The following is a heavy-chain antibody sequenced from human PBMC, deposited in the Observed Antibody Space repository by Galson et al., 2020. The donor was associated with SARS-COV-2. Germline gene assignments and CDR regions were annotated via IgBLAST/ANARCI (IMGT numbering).Heavy chain of an antibody. CDR1: GFTVSSNY. J-gene: IGHJ4*02. D-gene: IGHD4-17*01. CDR3: ARDYGDQYFDY. V-gene: IGHV3-66*01. Sequence: GESLKISCVASGFTVSSNYMSWVRQAPGKGLEWVSVIYSGGSTYYADSVKGRFTISRDNSKNTLYLQMNSLRAEDTAVYYCARDYGDQYFDYWGQGTLVTVSS. CDR2: IYSGGST.